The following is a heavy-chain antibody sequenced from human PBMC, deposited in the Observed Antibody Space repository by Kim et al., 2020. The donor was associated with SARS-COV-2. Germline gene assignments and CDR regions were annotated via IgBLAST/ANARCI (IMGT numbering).Heavy chain of an antibody. D-gene: IGHD3-10*01. J-gene: IGHJ4*02. CDR1: GFTFDDYA. Sequence: GGSLRLSCAASGFTFDDYAMHWVRQAPGKGLEWVSGISWNSGSIGYVDSVKGRFTISRDNAKNSLYLQMNSLRAEDTALYYCAKGSGTMVWVPFDYWGQG. CDR2: ISWNSGSI. V-gene: IGHV3-9*01. CDR3: AKGSGTMVWVPFDY.